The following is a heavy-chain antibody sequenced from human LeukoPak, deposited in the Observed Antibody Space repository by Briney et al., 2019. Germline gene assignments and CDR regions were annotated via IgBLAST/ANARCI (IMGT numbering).Heavy chain of an antibody. V-gene: IGHV3-48*02. Sequence: PGGSLRLSCAASGFTYSSYSMNWPRQAPGKGLEWVAYISGTSSRIYYPDSVKGRFPLSRDNGENSLYLQMNSLRDEDAALYYCARDGGSSWYYFDFWGQGALVTVSS. CDR3: ARDGGSSWYYFDF. D-gene: IGHD6-13*01. CDR2: ISGTSSRI. CDR1: GFTYSSYS. J-gene: IGHJ4*02.